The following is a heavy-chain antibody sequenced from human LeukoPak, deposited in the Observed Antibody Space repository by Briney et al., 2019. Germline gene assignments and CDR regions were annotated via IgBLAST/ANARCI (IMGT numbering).Heavy chain of an antibody. V-gene: IGHV4-61*01. J-gene: IGHJ4*02. CDR2: IYYSGST. CDR1: GGSVSSGSYY. D-gene: IGHD4-17*01. CDR3: ARVGVTTYLQLDY. Sequence: SETLSLTCTVSGGSVSSGSYYWSWIRQPPGKGLEWIGYIYYSGSTNYNPSLKSRVTISVDTSKNQFSLKLSSVTAADTAVYYCARVGVTTYLQLDYWGQGTLVTVSS.